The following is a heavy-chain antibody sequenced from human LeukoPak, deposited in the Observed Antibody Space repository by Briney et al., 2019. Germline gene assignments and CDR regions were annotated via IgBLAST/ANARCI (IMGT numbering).Heavy chain of an antibody. D-gene: IGHD3-3*01. CDR1: GFTFSNAW. J-gene: IGHJ4*02. V-gene: IGHV3-15*01. CDR2: IKSKPDGGTI. CDR3: TTDYDGGY. Sequence: GGSLRLSCAASGFTFSNAWMSWVRQAPPKGLEWVGRIKSKPDGGTIHYAAPVKGRFTVSRDDSKNTVYLQMNSLITEDTAVYYCTTDYDGGYWGQGTLVTVSS.